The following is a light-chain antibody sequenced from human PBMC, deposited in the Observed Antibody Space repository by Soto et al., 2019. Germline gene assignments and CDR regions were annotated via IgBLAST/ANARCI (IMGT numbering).Light chain of an antibody. V-gene: IGLV4-60*02. CDR1: SGHSSYI. CDR3: ETWDSNTRV. CDR2: LEGSGSY. Sequence: QLVLTQSSSASASLGSSVKLTCTLSSGHSSYIIAWHQQQPGKAPRYLMKLEGSGSYNKGSGVPDRFSGSSSGADRYLTISNHQFEYEADYYCETWDSNTRVFGGGTKLTVL. J-gene: IGLJ2*01.